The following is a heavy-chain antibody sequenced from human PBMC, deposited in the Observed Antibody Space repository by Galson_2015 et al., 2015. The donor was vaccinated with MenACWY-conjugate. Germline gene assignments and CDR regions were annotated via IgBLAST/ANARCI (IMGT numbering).Heavy chain of an antibody. CDR3: ARDSGSGSYWRYYFDY. J-gene: IGHJ4*02. Sequence: SLRLSCAASGFTFSSYSMNWVRQAPGKGLEWVSYISSSSSTIYYADSVKGRFTISRDNAKNSLYLQMNSLRAEDTAVYYCARDSGSGSYWRYYFDYWGQGTLVTVSS. D-gene: IGHD1-26*01. CDR2: ISSSSSTI. V-gene: IGHV3-48*04. CDR1: GFTFSSYS.